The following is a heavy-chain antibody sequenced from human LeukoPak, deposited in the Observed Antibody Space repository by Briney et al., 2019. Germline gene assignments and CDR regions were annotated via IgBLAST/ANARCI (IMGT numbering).Heavy chain of an antibody. Sequence: GASVKVSCKASGYTFTGYYMHWVRQAPGQGLEWMGWINPNSGGTNYAQKFQGRVTMTTDTSTSTAYMELRSLRSDDTAVYYCARDGCSSTSCYSSWFDPWGQGTLVTVSS. CDR2: INPNSGGT. CDR3: ARDGCSSTSCYSSWFDP. D-gene: IGHD2-2*01. J-gene: IGHJ5*02. CDR1: GYTFTGYY. V-gene: IGHV1-2*02.